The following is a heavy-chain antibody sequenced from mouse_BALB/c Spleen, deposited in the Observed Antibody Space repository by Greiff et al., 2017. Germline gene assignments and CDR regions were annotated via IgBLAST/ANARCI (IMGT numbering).Heavy chain of an antibody. CDR3: ARGGRLDAMDY. V-gene: IGHV5-6-5*01. J-gene: IGHJ4*01. CDR2: ISSGGST. CDR1: GFTFSSYA. D-gene: IGHD3-1*01. Sequence: EVMLVESGGGLVKPGGSLKLSCAASGFTFSSYAMSWVRQTPEKRLEWVASISSGGSTYYPDSVKGRFTISRDNARNILYLQMSSLRSEDTAMYYCARGGRLDAMDYWGQGTSVTVSS.